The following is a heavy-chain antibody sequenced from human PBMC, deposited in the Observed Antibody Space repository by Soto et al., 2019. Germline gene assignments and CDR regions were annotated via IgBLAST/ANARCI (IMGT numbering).Heavy chain of an antibody. V-gene: IGHV5-51*01. Sequence: GESLKISCKGSGYTFTNYWIGWVRQMPGKGLEWMGMIYPGDSDTKYNPLFQGQVTTSADKFITTTCLQSSSIKPWDTAIYCCEALILYYGMVVGRQRSTVTVSS. CDR1: GYTFTNYW. CDR3: EALILYYGMVV. CDR2: IYPGDSDT. J-gene: IGHJ6*02.